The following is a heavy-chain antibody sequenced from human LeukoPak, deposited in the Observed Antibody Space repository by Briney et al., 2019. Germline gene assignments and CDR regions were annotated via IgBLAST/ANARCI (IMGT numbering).Heavy chain of an antibody. CDR2: INPNSGGT. J-gene: IGHJ4*02. D-gene: IGHD3-22*01. Sequence: ASVKVSCKASGYTFTGYYMHWVRQAPGQGLEWMGWINPNSGGTNYAQKLQGRVTMTTDTSTSTAYMELRSLRSDDTAVYYCARDRHYYDSSGYSPPGVIWGQGTLVTVSS. CDR3: ARDRHYYDSSGYSPPGVI. CDR1: GYTFTGYY. V-gene: IGHV1-2*02.